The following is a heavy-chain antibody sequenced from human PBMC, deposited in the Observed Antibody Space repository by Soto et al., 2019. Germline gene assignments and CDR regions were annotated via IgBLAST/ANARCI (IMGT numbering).Heavy chain of an antibody. CDR1: GYTFTSYY. CDR3: ARDRNYDSSGYVWFDP. J-gene: IGHJ5*02. CDR2: INPSGGST. V-gene: IGHV1-46*03. D-gene: IGHD3-22*01. Sequence: ASVKVSCKASGYTFTSYYMHWVRQAPGQGLEWMGIINPSGGSTSYAQKFQGRVTMTRDTYTSTVYMELSSLRSEDTAVYYCARDRNYDSSGYVWFDPWGQGTLVTVSS.